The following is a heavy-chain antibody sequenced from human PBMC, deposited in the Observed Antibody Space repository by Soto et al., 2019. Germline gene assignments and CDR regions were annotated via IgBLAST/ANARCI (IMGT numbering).Heavy chain of an antibody. Sequence: ASVNVSCKASGYTFTSYGISWVRQAPGQGLEWMGWISAYNGNTNYAQKLQGRVTMTTDTSTSTAYMELRSLRSDDTAVYYFASLGETLAAFDIWGQGIMVSVSS. J-gene: IGHJ3*02. D-gene: IGHD3-16*01. V-gene: IGHV1-18*04. CDR3: ASLGETLAAFDI. CDR2: ISAYNGNT. CDR1: GYTFTSYG.